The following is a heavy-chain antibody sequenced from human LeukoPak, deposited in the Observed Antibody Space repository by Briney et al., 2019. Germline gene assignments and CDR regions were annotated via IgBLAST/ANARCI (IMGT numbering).Heavy chain of an antibody. CDR1: GFTFSSYG. CDR3: ARGSDSTGEKANDY. Sequence: GGSLRLSCAASGFTFSSYGMHWVRQAPGKGLEWVAVISYDGSNKYYADSVKGRFTISRGNSKNTLYLQMNSLRAEDTAVYYCARGSDSTGEKANDYWGQGTLVTVSS. CDR2: ISYDGSNK. D-gene: IGHD6-25*01. J-gene: IGHJ4*02. V-gene: IGHV3-30*03.